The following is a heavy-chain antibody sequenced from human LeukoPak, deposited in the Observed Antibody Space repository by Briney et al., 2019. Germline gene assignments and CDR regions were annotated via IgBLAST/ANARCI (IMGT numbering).Heavy chain of an antibody. CDR1: GYTFTIYG. CDR3: ARDLYGSGSYPNNWFDP. J-gene: IGHJ5*02. D-gene: IGHD3-10*01. Sequence: GASVKVSCKASGYTFTIYGISWVRQAPGQGLEWMGWISAYNGNTNYAQKLQGRVTMTTDTSTSTAYMELRSLRSDDTAVYYCARDLYGSGSYPNNWFDPWGQGTLVTVSS. V-gene: IGHV1-18*01. CDR2: ISAYNGNT.